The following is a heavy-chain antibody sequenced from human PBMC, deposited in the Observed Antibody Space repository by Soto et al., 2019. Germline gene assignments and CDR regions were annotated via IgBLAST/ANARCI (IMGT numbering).Heavy chain of an antibody. J-gene: IGHJ3*02. CDR3: ARDKREEYDYVWGSYRSQDDDAFEI. CDR1: GFTFSSYS. D-gene: IGHD3-16*02. CDR2: ISSSSSTI. Sequence: PGGSLRLSCAASGFTFSSYSMNWVRQAPGKGLEWVSYISSSSSTIYYADSVKGRFTISRDNAKNSLYLQMNSLRDEDTAVYYCARDKREEYDYVWGSYRSQDDDAFEIWGQGTMVTVSS. V-gene: IGHV3-48*02.